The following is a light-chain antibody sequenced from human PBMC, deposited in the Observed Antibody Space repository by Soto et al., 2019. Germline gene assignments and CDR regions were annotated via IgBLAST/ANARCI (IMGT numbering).Light chain of an antibody. CDR3: QQANSFPPT. J-gene: IGKJ4*01. V-gene: IGKV1D-12*01. Sequence: DIQMTQSPSSVSASVGDRVTITCRASQGIGRWLAWYQQKPGKAPKLLIYAASSLQSEVPSRFSGSGSGTDFTLTISSLQPEGFATYHCQQANSFPPTFGGGTKVEIQ. CDR2: AAS. CDR1: QGIGRW.